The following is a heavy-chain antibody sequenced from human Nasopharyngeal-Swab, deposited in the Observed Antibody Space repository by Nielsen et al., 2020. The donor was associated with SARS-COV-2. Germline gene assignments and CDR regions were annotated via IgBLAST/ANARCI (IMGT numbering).Heavy chain of an antibody. V-gene: IGHV1-18*01. CDR3: ARGNPVTTYGY. CDR1: GYTFNSYG. J-gene: IGHJ4*02. Sequence: ASVKVSCKASGYTFNSYGISWVRQAPGQGLEWMGWISAYNGNTNYAQKLQGRVTMTIDTSRSTAYMELRSLRSDDTAVYYCARGNPVTTYGYWGQGTLVTVSS. CDR2: ISAYNGNT. D-gene: IGHD4-17*01.